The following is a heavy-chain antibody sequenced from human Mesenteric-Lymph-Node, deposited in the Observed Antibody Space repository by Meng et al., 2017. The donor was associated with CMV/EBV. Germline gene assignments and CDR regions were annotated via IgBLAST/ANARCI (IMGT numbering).Heavy chain of an antibody. CDR3: ARDRGDMTTVTRADY. V-gene: IGHV4-4*07. D-gene: IGHD4-11*01. J-gene: IGHJ4*02. CDR2: IYTSGST. Sequence: GSLRLSCAVYGGSFSGYYWSWIRQPPGKGLEWIGRIYTSGSTNYNPSLKSRVTMSVDTSKNQFSLKLSSVTAADTAVYYCARDRGDMTTVTRADYWGQGTLVTVSS. CDR1: GGSFSGYY.